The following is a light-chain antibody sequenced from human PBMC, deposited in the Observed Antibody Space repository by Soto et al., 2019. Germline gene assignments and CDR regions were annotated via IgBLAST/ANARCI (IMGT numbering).Light chain of an antibody. Sequence: DIQMTQSPPTLSASVGDRDTITCRASQSIRHYLAWYQQMPGKAPKLLIYGASTLQSGVPSMISGSGSGTKFTLTISILQPDYFVAYICNTQNCYFHTFG. V-gene: IGKV1-5*01. J-gene: IGKJ1*01. CDR1: QSIRHY. CDR3: NTQNCYFHT. CDR2: GAS.